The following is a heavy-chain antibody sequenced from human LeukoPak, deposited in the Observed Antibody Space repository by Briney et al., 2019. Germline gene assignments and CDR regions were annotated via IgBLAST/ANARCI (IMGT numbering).Heavy chain of an antibody. CDR2: IYNSGIT. CDR3: ARARSSSTRLDY. V-gene: IGHV4-59*01. CDR1: GHSISSYY. D-gene: IGHD6-6*01. Sequence: SETLSLTCSVSGHSISSYYWTWLRQPPGKGLEWIGYIYNSGITNYNPSLKSRVTISVDTSKNQFSLKLSSVTAADTAVYYCARARSSSTRLDYWGQGTLVTVSS. J-gene: IGHJ4*02.